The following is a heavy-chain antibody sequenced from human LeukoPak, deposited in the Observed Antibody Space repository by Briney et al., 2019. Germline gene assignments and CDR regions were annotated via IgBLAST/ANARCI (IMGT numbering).Heavy chain of an antibody. CDR3: ARVGGGNNYASY. V-gene: IGHV3-53*01. J-gene: IGHJ4*02. CDR1: GFSVSSNY. Sequence: GGSLRLSCAASGFSVSSNYMSWVRQAPGKGLEWVSIIYSGGSTYYAESVKGRFTISRDNSKNTLYLQMNSLRAEDTAVYYCARVGGGNNYASYWGQGTLVTVSS. CDR2: IYSGGST. D-gene: IGHD5-18*01.